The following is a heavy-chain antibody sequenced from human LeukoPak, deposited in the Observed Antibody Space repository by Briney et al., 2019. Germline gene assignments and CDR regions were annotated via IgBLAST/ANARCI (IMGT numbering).Heavy chain of an antibody. D-gene: IGHD4-23*01. V-gene: IGHV3-53*01. CDR2: IYSGGTT. CDR1: GFTVSGNY. J-gene: IGHJ4*02. Sequence: GGSLRLSCAVSGFTVSGNYMSWVRQAPGQGLEWVALIYSGGTTYYTDSVKGRVTISRDNSKNTLYLQMSSLRAEDTAVYFCARRAGGYSHPYDYWGQGILVTVSS. CDR3: ARRAGGYSHPYDY.